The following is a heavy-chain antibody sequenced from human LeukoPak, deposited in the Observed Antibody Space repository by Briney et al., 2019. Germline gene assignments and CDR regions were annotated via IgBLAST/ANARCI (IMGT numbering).Heavy chain of an antibody. D-gene: IGHD5-24*01. CDR1: GGSISSYY. CDR3: ARHPRRDGYSYDAFDI. CDR2: IYYSGRT. Sequence: SETLSLTCTVSGGSISSYYWSWVRQPPGKGLEWIGYIYYSGRTNYNPSLKSRVTISIDTSKNQFSLKLSSVTAADTAVYYCARHPRRDGYSYDAFDIWGQGTMVTVSS. J-gene: IGHJ3*02. V-gene: IGHV4-59*08.